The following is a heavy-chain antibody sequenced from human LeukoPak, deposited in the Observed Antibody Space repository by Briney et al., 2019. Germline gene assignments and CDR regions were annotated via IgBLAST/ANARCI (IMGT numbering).Heavy chain of an antibody. V-gene: IGHV1-46*02. CDR3: AIDARRGIGGSYDLDF. CDR2: LNPSRGTT. Sequence: GASVKLSCKASGYNFHSYYIQWVRPDPGQGLEWMGLLNPSRGTTAYAPKFQGRVTMTRDTSSNTVYMELRGLRSDDTAIYYCAIDARRGIGGSYDLDFWGQGSLVTVSS. J-gene: IGHJ4*02. D-gene: IGHD3-16*01. CDR1: GYNFHSYY.